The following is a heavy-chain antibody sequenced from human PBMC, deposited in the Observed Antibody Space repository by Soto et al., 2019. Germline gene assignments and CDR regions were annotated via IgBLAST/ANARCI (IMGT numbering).Heavy chain of an antibody. CDR2: IRAYNGNT. Sequence: ASGKFSSRAAGDTFTSDGISWGRQAPGQGLEWMRWIRAYNGNTNYAQKLHGRATMTTDPSTSTAYMELRSLRSADPAVSYCARDTRYAAGGLTFAPWGQGPLVTVSS. J-gene: IGHJ5*02. D-gene: IGHD2-8*01. CDR1: GDTFTSDG. V-gene: IGHV1-18*01. CDR3: ARDTRYAAGGLTFAP.